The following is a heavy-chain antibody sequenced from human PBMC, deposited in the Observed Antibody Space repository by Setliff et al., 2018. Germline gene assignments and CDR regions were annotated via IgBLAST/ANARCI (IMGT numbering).Heavy chain of an antibody. Sequence: GGSLRLSCVASGFTFSSHWMHWVRQAPGRGLVWVSRINSDDSSTSYADSVKGRFTISRDNAKNSLYLQMNSLRAEDTAVYYCARVASGWWWFDYWGQGTLVTVSS. CDR3: ARVASGWWWFDY. J-gene: IGHJ4*02. CDR1: GFTFSSHW. CDR2: INSDDSST. V-gene: IGHV3-74*01. D-gene: IGHD6-19*01.